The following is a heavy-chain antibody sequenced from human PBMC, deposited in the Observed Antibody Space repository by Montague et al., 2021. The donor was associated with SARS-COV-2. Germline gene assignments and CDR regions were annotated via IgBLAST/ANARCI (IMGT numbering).Heavy chain of an antibody. CDR3: ARLLRSCSNGVCRTYYYCAMDV. V-gene: IGHV4-59*01. J-gene: IGHJ6*02. Sequence: SETLSLTCTVSGGSISGYYWSWIRQSPGKGLEWIGYIYYSGSTKYNPFLESRVTVSVDRSKNQVSLKLSSVTPADTAVYYCARLLRSCSNGVCRTYYYCAMDVWGQGTMVTVSS. CDR2: IYYSGST. D-gene: IGHD2-8*01. CDR1: GGSISGYY.